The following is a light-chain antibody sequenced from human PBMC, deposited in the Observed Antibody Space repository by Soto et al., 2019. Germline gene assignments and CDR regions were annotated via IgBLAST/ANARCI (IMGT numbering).Light chain of an antibody. CDR2: EVS. J-gene: IGLJ3*02. CDR3: SSYTTTYTWM. Sequence: QSVLTQPASVSGSPGQSITISCTGTRSDVGYYDYVSWYQQHPGKAPKLVIYEVSNRPSGVSNRFSGSKSGNTASLTISGLQAEDEADYYCSSYTTTYTWMFGGGTKLTVL. V-gene: IGLV2-14*01. CDR1: RSDVGYYDY.